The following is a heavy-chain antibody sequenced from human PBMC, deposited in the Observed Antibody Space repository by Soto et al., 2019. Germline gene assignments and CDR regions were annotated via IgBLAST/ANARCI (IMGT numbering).Heavy chain of an antibody. D-gene: IGHD3-3*01. CDR3: ARPQLRFLEWLSPVHMDV. CDR1: GGSISSYY. V-gene: IGHV4-59*08. CDR2: IYYSGST. J-gene: IGHJ6*03. Sequence: PSETLSLTCTVSGGSISSYYWSWIRQPPGKGLEWIGYIYYSGSTNYNPSLKSRVTISVDTSKNQFSLKLSSVTAADTAVYYCARPQLRFLEWLSPVHMDVWGKGTTVTVSS.